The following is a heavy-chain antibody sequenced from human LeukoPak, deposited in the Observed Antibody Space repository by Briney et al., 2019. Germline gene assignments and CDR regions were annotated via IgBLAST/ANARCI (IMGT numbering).Heavy chain of an antibody. CDR3: ARAGAYHFDN. CDR2: INTDTRGT. Sequence: GGSLRLSCVASGFTFSDYWMHWVRQAPGKGLVWVSIINTDTRGTYYADSVKGRFTISRDNAKNTLYLQMNSLRAEDTAVYYCARAGAYHFDNWGQGTLVTVSS. J-gene: IGHJ4*02. V-gene: IGHV3-74*01. CDR1: GFTFSDYW. D-gene: IGHD3-16*01.